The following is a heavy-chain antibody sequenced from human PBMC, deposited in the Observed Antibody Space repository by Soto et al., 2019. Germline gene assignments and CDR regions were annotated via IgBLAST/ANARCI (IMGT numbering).Heavy chain of an antibody. Sequence: QVQLVESGGGVVQPGRSLRLSCAASGFTFSSYGMHLVRQAPGKGLEWVAVISYDGSNKYYADSVKGRFTISRDNSKNTLYLQMNSLRAEDTAVYYCAKEGRGSGWFGGLDYWGQGTLVTVSS. CDR2: ISYDGSNK. CDR3: AKEGRGSGWFGGLDY. D-gene: IGHD6-19*01. V-gene: IGHV3-30*18. CDR1: GFTFSSYG. J-gene: IGHJ4*02.